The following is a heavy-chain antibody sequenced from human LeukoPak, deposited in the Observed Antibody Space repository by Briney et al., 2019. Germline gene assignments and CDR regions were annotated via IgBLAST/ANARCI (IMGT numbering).Heavy chain of an antibody. J-gene: IGHJ4*02. V-gene: IGHV1-2*04. CDR1: DSTFTAT. CDR3: ARSYCSGGSCYEY. Sequence: GASVKVSCKPSDSTFTATNFPWCGKPPDQGLGGMGWINPNSGGTNYAQKFKGWVTMTRDTSISTAYMELSRLRSDDTAVYYCARSYCSGGSCYEYWGQGTLVTVSS. CDR2: INPNSGGT. D-gene: IGHD2-15*01.